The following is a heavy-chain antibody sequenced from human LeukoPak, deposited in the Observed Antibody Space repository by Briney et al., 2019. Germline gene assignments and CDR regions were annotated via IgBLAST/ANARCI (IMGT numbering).Heavy chain of an antibody. D-gene: IGHD3-3*01. V-gene: IGHV4-38-2*01. Sequence: SETLSLTCAVSGYSISSGYYWGRIRQPPGKGLEWIGSIYHSGSTYYNPSLKSRVTISVDTSKNQFSLKLSSVTAADTAVYYCARHRVGSGDTYYDFWSGYSGFDPWGQGTLVTASS. CDR2: IYHSGST. CDR3: ARHRVGSGDTYYDFWSGYSGFDP. J-gene: IGHJ5*02. CDR1: GYSISSGYY.